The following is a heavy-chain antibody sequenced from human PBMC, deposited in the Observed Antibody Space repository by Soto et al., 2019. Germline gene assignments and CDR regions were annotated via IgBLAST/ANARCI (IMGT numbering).Heavy chain of an antibody. D-gene: IGHD3-10*01. J-gene: IGHJ6*01. V-gene: IGHV3-9*01. CDR3: AKDRGSGSYAANYQYYGMDV. CDR1: GFTFDDYA. Sequence: EDQLVESGGGLVQPGRSLRLSCAASGFTFDDYAMHWVRQAPGKGLEWVSGINWNSGRIGYADSVKGRFTISRDNAKTSLYLQMNSLRAEDTALYYCAKDRGSGSYAANYQYYGMDVWGQGTTVTVSS. CDR2: INWNSGRI.